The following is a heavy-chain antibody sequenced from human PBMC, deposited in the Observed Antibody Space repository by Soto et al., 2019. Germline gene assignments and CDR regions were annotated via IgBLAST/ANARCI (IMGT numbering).Heavy chain of an antibody. CDR3: ATSGMATIEAFDI. Sequence: QVQLVESGGGVVQPGRSLRLSCAASGFTFSSYAMHWVRQAPGKGLEWVAVISYDGSNKYYADSVKGRFTISRDNSKNTLYLQMNSLRAEDTAVYYCATSGMATIEAFDIWGQGTMVTVSS. CDR1: GFTFSSYA. D-gene: IGHD5-12*01. CDR2: ISYDGSNK. V-gene: IGHV3-30-3*01. J-gene: IGHJ3*02.